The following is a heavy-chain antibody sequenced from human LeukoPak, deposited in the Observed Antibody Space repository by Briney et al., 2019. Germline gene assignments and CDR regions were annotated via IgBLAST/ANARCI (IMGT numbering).Heavy chain of an antibody. V-gene: IGHV4-61*08. CDR3: AGIVGARRGDAFDI. CDR1: GGSISSGDYY. J-gene: IGHJ3*02. D-gene: IGHD1-26*01. CDR2: IYYSGST. Sequence: SETLSLTCTVSGGSISSGDYYWSWIRQPPGKGLEWIGYIYYSGSTNYNPSLKSRVTMSVDTSKNQFSLKLSSVTAADTAVYYCAGIVGARRGDAFDIWGQGTMVTVSS.